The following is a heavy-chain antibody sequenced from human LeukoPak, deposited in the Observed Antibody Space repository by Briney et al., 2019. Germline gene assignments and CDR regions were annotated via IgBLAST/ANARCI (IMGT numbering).Heavy chain of an antibody. D-gene: IGHD1-26*01. Sequence: PGGSLRLSCAASGFTFSSYWMSWVRQAPGKGLEWVANIKQDGSEKYYVDSVKGRFTISRDNAKNSLYLQMNSLRVEDTAVYYCARYLNSGPEDFWGQGNLVTVSA. V-gene: IGHV3-7*01. CDR2: IKQDGSEK. CDR3: ARYLNSGPEDF. CDR1: GFTFSSYW. J-gene: IGHJ4*02.